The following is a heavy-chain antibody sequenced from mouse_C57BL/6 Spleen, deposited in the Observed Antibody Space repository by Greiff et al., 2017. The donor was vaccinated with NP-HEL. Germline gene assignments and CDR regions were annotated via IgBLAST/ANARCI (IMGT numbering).Heavy chain of an antibody. D-gene: IGHD1-2*01. CDR3: ARGITHYFDY. J-gene: IGHJ2*01. V-gene: IGHV5-12*01. CDR2: ISNGGGST. Sequence: EVQRVESGGGLVQPGGSLKLSCAASGFTFSDYYMYWVRQTPEKRLEWVAYISNGGGSTYYPDTVKGRFTISRDNAKNTLYLQMSRLKSEDTAMYYCARGITHYFDYWGQGTTLTVSS. CDR1: GFTFSDYY.